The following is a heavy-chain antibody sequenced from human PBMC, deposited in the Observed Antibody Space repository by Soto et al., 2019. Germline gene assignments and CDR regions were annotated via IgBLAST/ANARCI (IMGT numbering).Heavy chain of an antibody. CDR3: ARDRYYYDSSGYYYFDY. V-gene: IGHV1-18*01. D-gene: IGHD3-22*01. CDR1: GYTFTSYG. J-gene: IGHJ4*02. Sequence: QVPLVQSGAEVKKPGASVKVSCKASGYTFTSYGISWVRQAPGQGLEWMGWISPYNGNTNYAQKLQGRVTMTTDTSTSTAYMELRSLRSDDTAVYYCARDRYYYDSSGYYYFDYWGQGTLVTVSS. CDR2: ISPYNGNT.